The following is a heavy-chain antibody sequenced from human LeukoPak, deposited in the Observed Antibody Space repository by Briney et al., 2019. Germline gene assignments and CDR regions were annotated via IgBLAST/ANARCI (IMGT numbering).Heavy chain of an antibody. Sequence: PGGSLRLSCATSGFTFSSNSMNWVRQAPGKGLEWVSYISSSSNTIYYTDSVKGRFTISRDNAKNSLYLQMNSLRAEGTAVYYCARDGQDDFWSGGSLLYWGQGALVTVSS. CDR3: ARDGQDDFWSGGSLLY. CDR2: ISSSSNTI. D-gene: IGHD3-3*01. V-gene: IGHV3-48*01. J-gene: IGHJ4*02. CDR1: GFTFSSNS.